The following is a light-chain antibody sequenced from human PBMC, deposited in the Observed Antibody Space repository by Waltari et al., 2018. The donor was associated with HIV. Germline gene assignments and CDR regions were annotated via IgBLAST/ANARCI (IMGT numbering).Light chain of an antibody. CDR1: QIINNW. CDR3: QQYNSHSYT. J-gene: IGKJ2*01. CDR2: KTS. V-gene: IGKV1-5*03. Sequence: DVQMTQSPSTLSASVGDRVALTCRASQIINNWLAWYQQKPGRPPKLFIYKTSNLESGVPARFIGSGSGAEFTLTIDGLQPDDFATYFCQQYNSHSYTFGQGTRLDI.